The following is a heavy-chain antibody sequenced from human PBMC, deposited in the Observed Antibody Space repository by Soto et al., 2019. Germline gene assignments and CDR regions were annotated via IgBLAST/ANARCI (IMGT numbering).Heavy chain of an antibody. J-gene: IGHJ4*02. CDR3: ARDREYCSGDKCYETGSAY. Sequence: ASETLSLTCAVYGGSFSGYYWSWIRQPPGKGLEWIGEINHSGSTNYNPSLKSRVTISVDTSKNQFSLKLSSVRAEDTAVYYCARDREYCSGDKCYETGSAYWGQGTLVTVSS. D-gene: IGHD2-15*01. V-gene: IGHV4-34*01. CDR2: INHSGST. CDR1: GGSFSGYY.